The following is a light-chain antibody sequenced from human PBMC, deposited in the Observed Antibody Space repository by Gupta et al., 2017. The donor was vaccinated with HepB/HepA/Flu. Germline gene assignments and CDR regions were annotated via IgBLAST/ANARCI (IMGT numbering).Light chain of an antibody. CDR3: QAWDSSTAVV. J-gene: IGLJ2*01. Sequence: SYELTQPPSVSETPGQTASITCSGYKLGDKYACWYQQKPGQAPVLFIYEDSKRPPGIPERFSGSNSGNTATLTISGTQAMDEADYYCQAWDSSTAVVFGGGTKLTVL. CDR1: KLGDKY. V-gene: IGLV3-1*01. CDR2: EDS.